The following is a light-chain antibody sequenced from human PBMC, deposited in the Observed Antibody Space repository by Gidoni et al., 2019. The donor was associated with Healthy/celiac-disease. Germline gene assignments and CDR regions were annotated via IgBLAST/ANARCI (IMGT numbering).Light chain of an antibody. CDR1: QSISSY. CDR2: AAS. Sequence: DIQMTQSPSSLSASVGDRVTITCRASQSISSYLNWYQQKPGKAPKLLIYAASSLQSGVPSRFSGSGSGTDFTLTISSLQPEDFATYYCEQSYSTPVTVGGG. CDR3: EQSYSTPVT. J-gene: IGKJ4*01. V-gene: IGKV1-39*01.